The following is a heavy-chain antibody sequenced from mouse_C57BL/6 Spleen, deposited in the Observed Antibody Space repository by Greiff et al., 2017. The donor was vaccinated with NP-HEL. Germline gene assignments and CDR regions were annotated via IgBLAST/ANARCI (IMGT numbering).Heavy chain of an antibody. CDR1: GYTFTSYW. CDR3: ARGDYSYAMDY. D-gene: IGHD1-1*01. CDR2: IDPSDSYP. V-gene: IGHV1-69*01. Sequence: QVQLQQPGAELVMPGASFKLSSKASGYTFTSYWMHWVKQRPGPGLEWIGEIDPSDSYPTHNQKFKGKSTLTVDKSSSTAYMQLSSLTSEDSAVYYCARGDYSYAMDYWGQGTSVTVSS. J-gene: IGHJ4*01.